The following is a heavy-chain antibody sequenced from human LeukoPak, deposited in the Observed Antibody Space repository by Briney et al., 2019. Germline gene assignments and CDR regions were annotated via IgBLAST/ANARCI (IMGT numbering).Heavy chain of an antibody. CDR1: AGSISSYY. V-gene: IGHV4-59*01. CDR3: ARGPLGAPAGNWFDP. Sequence: SGTLSLTCTVSAGSISSYYWSWIRQPPGKGLEWIGYIYYSGSTNYNPSLKSRVTISVDTSKNQFSLKLSSVTAADTAVYYCARGPLGAPAGNWFDPWGQGTLVTVSS. D-gene: IGHD1-26*01. J-gene: IGHJ5*02. CDR2: IYYSGST.